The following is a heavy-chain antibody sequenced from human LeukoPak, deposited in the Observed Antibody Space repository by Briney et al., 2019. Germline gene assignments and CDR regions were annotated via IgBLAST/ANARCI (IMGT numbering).Heavy chain of an antibody. Sequence: GESLKISCQGSGSIFTSYWIGWVRQLPGKGLEWMGIIYPGDSDTRYSPSFQGQVTISADKSISTAYLQWSSPKASDTAMYYCARCITMVRGVPNWFDPWGQGTLVTVSS. CDR2: IYPGDSDT. J-gene: IGHJ5*02. V-gene: IGHV5-51*01. CDR1: GSIFTSYW. D-gene: IGHD3-10*01. CDR3: ARCITMVRGVPNWFDP.